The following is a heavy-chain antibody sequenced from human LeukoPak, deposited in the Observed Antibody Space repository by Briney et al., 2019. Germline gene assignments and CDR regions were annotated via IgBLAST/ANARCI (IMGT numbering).Heavy chain of an antibody. D-gene: IGHD5-12*01. Sequence: GGSLRLSCVASGFTFNNAWMTWVRQAPGKGLEWIGRIKSNLDGGTTAYAAPVEGRFTISRHDSRNTVYLQMNGLKVEDTAVYYCTTDPPGVYSGYEEFDYWGQGTLVTVSS. CDR3: TTDPPGVYSGYEEFDY. V-gene: IGHV3-15*01. J-gene: IGHJ4*02. CDR1: GFTFNNAW. CDR2: IKSNLDGGTT.